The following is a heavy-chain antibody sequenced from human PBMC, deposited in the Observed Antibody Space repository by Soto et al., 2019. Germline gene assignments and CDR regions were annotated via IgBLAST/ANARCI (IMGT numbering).Heavy chain of an antibody. V-gene: IGHV4-59*08. CDR3: ARPKGTTLYVWYFEL. D-gene: IGHD2-2*01. J-gene: IGHJ2*01. Sequence: QVQLQESGPGLVKPSETLSLTCTVSGEYISSHYWSWIRQPPGKGLEWIGYVSHSGKTDSNPYIKSRVTISMDTSKNQICLSLSSLTVADTAVYYCARPKGTTLYVWYFELWGRGTLVTVSS. CDR1: GEYISSHY. CDR2: VSHSGKT.